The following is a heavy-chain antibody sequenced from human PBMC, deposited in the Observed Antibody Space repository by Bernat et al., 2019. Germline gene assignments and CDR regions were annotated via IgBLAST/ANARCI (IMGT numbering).Heavy chain of an antibody. J-gene: IGHJ6*03. CDR1: GYSFSSFYY. CDR2: IYHGGST. CDR3: ARVASSSYGNYYYYYYMDV. V-gene: IGHV4-38-2*02. Sequence: QVQLQESGPGLVKPSETRSPPAPVPGYSFSSFYYWGGIRQPPGKGLEWIGNIYHGGSTYYNPSLKSRVTISVDTSKNQFSLKLSSVTAADTAVYYCARVASSSYGNYYYYYYMDVWGKGTTVTVSS. D-gene: IGHD6-6*01.